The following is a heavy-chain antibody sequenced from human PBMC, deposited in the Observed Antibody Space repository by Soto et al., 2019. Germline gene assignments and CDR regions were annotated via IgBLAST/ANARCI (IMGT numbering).Heavy chain of an antibody. V-gene: IGHV1-69*13. CDR2: IIPIFGTA. Sequence: SVKVSCKASGGTFSIYAISWVLQAPGQGLEWMGGIIPIFGTANYAQKFQGRVTITADESTSTAYMELSSLRSEDTAVYYCARDAPYYYDSSGYHTFDYWGQGTLVTVSS. CDR3: ARDAPYYYDSSGYHTFDY. CDR1: GGTFSIYA. D-gene: IGHD3-22*01. J-gene: IGHJ4*02.